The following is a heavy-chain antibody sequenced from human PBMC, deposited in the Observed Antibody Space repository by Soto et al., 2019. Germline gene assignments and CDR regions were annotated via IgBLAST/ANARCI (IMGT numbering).Heavy chain of an antibody. J-gene: IGHJ6*02. Sequence: WVAVIWYDGSNKYYADSVKGRFTISRDNSKNTLYLQMNSLRAEDTAVYYCARDSMGYYGSGXXYYGMDVWGQGTTVTVSS. V-gene: IGHV3-33*01. D-gene: IGHD3-10*01. CDR2: IWYDGSNK. CDR3: ARDSMGYYGSGXXYYGMDV.